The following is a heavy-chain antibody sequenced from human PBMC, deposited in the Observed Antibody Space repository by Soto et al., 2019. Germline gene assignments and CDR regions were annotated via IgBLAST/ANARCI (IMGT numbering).Heavy chain of an antibody. CDR1: GYTFTAYS. D-gene: IGHD6-19*01. CDR3: AREASAVISLDY. J-gene: IGHJ4*02. CDR2: FNPNSGDT. Sequence: ASVKVSCEASGYTFTAYSIHWVRQAPGQGLEWVGWFNPNSGDTIYAQKFQGRVTLTRDTSIGTAYMELYSLTSDDTAVYYCAREASAVISLDYWGQATLVTVSS. V-gene: IGHV1-2*02.